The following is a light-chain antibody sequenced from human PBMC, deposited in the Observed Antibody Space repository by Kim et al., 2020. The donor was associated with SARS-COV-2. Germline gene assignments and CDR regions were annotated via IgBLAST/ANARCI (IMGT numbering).Light chain of an antibody. CDR2: GAS. CDR3: HQYGASPYT. CDR1: QSFSSSY. Sequence: PGERAILSCRASQSFSSSYLGWYQLKPRQPPRLLIFGASTRAAGIPEGFSGSGSGTDYSLIITKVEPDDFALYFCHQYGASPYTFGQGTKLE. V-gene: IGKV3-20*01. J-gene: IGKJ2*01.